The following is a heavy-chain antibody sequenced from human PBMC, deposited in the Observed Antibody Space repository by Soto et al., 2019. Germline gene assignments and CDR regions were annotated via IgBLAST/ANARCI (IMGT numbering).Heavy chain of an antibody. V-gene: IGHV1-46*01. CDR3: AREGVQGGLDV. J-gene: IGHJ6*01. CDR2: ISPSGGRT. CDR1: GYTFTSYH. Sequence: QVQLVQSGAEVKKPGASERISCKASGYTFTSYHLHWVRQAPGQGLEWVGMISPSGGRTTYAQKFQRRGTMTRDTSTNTIFMELNSLRSDDTAIYYCAREGVQGGLDVWGQGHTVTVSS. D-gene: IGHD2-8*01.